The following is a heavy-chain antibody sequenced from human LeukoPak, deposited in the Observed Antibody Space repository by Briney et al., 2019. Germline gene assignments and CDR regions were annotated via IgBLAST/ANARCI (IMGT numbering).Heavy chain of an antibody. D-gene: IGHD3-22*01. V-gene: IGHV3-23*01. CDR3: AKGSYYDSSGSFYFDY. CDR2: ISGSGDNT. Sequence: PGGSLRLSCAASGFTFSSYAMSWVRQAPGKGLEWVSGISGSGDNTYYADFVKGRFTISRDNSKNTLYVQVNSLGTEDTAAYYCAKGSYYDSSGSFYFDYWGQGTLVTVSS. CDR1: GFTFSSYA. J-gene: IGHJ4*02.